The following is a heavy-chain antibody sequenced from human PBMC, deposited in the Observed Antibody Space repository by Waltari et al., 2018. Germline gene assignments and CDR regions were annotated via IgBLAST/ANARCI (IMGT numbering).Heavy chain of an antibody. Sequence: QVQLVESGGGVVQPGRSLRLSCAASGFTFSSYGMHWVRQAPGKGLEWVAVISYDGSNKYYADSVKGRFTISRDNSKNTLYLQMNSLRAEDTAVYYCAKEWELQWSYWYFDLWGRGTLVTVSS. CDR3: AKEWELQWSYWYFDL. J-gene: IGHJ2*01. CDR2: ISYDGSNK. CDR1: GFTFSSYG. D-gene: IGHD1-26*01. V-gene: IGHV3-30*18.